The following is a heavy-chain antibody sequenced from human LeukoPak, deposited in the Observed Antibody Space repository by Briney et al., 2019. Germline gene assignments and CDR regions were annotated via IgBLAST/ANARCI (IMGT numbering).Heavy chain of an antibody. CDR2: ISTYSGNI. CDR1: GYIFTTYS. Sequence: ASVKVSCEASGYIFTTYSISWVRQAPGQGLEWMGWISTYSGNINYAQKFQGRVTMTTDTSTSTAYMELRSLRSDDTAMYYCAIDRPSAIGTTARFDPWGQGTLVAVSS. V-gene: IGHV1-18*04. CDR3: AIDRPSAIGTTARFDP. J-gene: IGHJ5*01. D-gene: IGHD1-1*01.